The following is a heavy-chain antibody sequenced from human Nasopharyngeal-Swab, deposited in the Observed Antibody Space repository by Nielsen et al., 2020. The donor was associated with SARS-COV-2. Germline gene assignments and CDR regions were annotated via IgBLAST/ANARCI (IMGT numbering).Heavy chain of an antibody. Sequence: ASVKVSCKASGYTFTDYWMHWVRQAPGQGLEWMGRISANTGGTDYAQIFQGRVTMTRDTSITTVYIELGRLRSDDTAVYYCARGGDAWGVEGLYALDVWGQGTTVTVSS. CDR3: ARGGDAWGVEGLYALDV. D-gene: IGHD3-16*01. V-gene: IGHV1-2*06. CDR1: GYTFTDYW. CDR2: ISANTGGT. J-gene: IGHJ6*02.